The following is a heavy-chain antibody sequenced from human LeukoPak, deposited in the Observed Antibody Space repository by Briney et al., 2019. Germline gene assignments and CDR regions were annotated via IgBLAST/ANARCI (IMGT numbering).Heavy chain of an antibody. V-gene: IGHV4-59*01. J-gene: IGHJ6*02. CDR3: ARLISDYYYGMDV. Sequence: PSETLSLTCTVSGDSISSYYWSWIRQPPGKRLEWIAYIYHSGTTNYNPSLKSRVTISVDTSKNQFSLKLSSVTAADTAVYYCARLISDYYYGMDVWGQGTTVTVSS. D-gene: IGHD3/OR15-3a*01. CDR1: GDSISSYY. CDR2: IYHSGTT.